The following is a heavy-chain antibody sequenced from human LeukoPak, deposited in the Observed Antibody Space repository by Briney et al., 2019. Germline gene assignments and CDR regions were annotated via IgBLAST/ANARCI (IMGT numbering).Heavy chain of an antibody. J-gene: IGHJ4*02. CDR1: VESFSGYY. D-gene: IGHD5-24*01. CDR2: INHSGSN. CDR3: ARKSPEDGYGLDY. Sequence: SETLSLTCAVYVESFSGYYWSWIRQTPGKGLEWIGEINHSGSNNYNPSLKSRVTISVDTSKNQFSLRLSAVAATDTAVYYCARKSPEDGYGLDYWGQGTLVTVSS. V-gene: IGHV4-34*01.